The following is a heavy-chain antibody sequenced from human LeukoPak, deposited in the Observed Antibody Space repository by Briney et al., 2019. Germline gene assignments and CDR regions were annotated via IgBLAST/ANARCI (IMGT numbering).Heavy chain of an antibody. CDR1: GFTFSSYS. D-gene: IGHD2-15*01. CDR3: ARVLPGWYYFDY. J-gene: IGHJ4*02. CDR2: ISSSSSYI. V-gene: IGHV3-21*01. Sequence: PGGSLRLSCAASGFTFSSYSMNWVRQAPGKGLEWVSSISSSSSYICYADSVKGRFTISRDNAKNSLYLQMNSLRAEDTAVYYCARVLPGWYYFDYWGQGTLVTVSS.